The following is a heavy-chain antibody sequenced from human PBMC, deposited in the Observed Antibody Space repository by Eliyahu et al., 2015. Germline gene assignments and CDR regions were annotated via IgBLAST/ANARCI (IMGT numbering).Heavy chain of an antibody. CDR2: IYYSGST. CDR3: AQGVTQSVWFDP. J-gene: IGHJ5*02. Sequence: QVQMQESGPGLVKPSQTLSLTCTVSGGSIRSGGYYWSWIRQHPGKGLEWIGYIYYSGSTYYNPSLKRRVTISVDTSKNQFSLKLSSVTAADTAVYYCAQGVTQSVWFDPWGQGTLVTVSS. CDR1: GGSIRSGGYY. D-gene: IGHD3-10*01. V-gene: IGHV4-31*03.